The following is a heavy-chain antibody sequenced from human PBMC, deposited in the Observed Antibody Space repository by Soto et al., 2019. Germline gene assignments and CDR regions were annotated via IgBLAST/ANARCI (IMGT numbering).Heavy chain of an antibody. CDR2: LSSNSAYI. Sequence: GGSLRLSWAASGFAFRSFTRNWVRQAPGKGLEWVSTLSSNSAYIYYTDALRGRFTISRDNAKNSLHLQMNSLRAGDTAVYYCTRDASRDSSARGWFDPWGPGTLVTVSS. V-gene: IGHV3-21*01. CDR3: TRDASRDSSARGWFDP. CDR1: GFAFRSFT. J-gene: IGHJ5*02. D-gene: IGHD6-13*01.